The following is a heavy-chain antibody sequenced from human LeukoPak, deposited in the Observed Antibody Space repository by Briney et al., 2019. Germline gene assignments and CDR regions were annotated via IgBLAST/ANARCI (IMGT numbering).Heavy chain of an antibody. Sequence: GGSLRLSCAASGLTFSNYWMSWVRQAPGKGLEWVANIKQYGSEKYYVDSVKGRFTISRDNAKNSLYLQMNSLRAEDTAVYYCARGDYFGSGTSFIDAFDIWGQGTMVTVS. CDR3: ARGDYFGSGTSFIDAFDI. CDR2: IKQYGSEK. J-gene: IGHJ3*02. CDR1: GLTFSNYW. D-gene: IGHD3-10*01. V-gene: IGHV3-7*01.